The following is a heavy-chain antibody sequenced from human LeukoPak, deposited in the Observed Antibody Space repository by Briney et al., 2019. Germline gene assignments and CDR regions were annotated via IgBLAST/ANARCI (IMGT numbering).Heavy chain of an antibody. D-gene: IGHD1-26*01. CDR1: GGSISSYY. J-gene: IGHJ4*02. V-gene: IGHV4-59*01. Sequence: SETLSLTCIVSGGSISSYYWSWIRQPPGKGLEWIGYIYYTGSTNYNPSLKSRVSVDTSKNQFSLKLSSVTAADTAVYYCARGNSGSYYGFDYWGQGTLVTVSS. CDR3: ARGNSGSYYGFDY. CDR2: IYYTGST.